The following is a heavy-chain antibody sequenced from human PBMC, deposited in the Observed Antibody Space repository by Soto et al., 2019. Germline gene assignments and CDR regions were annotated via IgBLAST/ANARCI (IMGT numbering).Heavy chain of an antibody. Sequence: GGSLRLSCAASGFTFSSYGMSWVRQAPGKGLEWAAIISGSGDAKYYAESVKGRFTVSRDNSKNTMFLQMDSLRAEDTAVYYCAKDFDSDETSHGPNDYWGQGTLVTVSS. CDR2: ISGSGDAK. V-gene: IGHV3-23*01. CDR1: GFTFSSYG. J-gene: IGHJ4*02. CDR3: AKDFDSDETSHGPNDY. D-gene: IGHD3-22*01.